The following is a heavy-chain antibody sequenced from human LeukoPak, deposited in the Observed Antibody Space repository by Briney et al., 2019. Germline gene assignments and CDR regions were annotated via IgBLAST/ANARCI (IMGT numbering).Heavy chain of an antibody. CDR3: ARDYDSSGLDY. D-gene: IGHD3-22*01. J-gene: IGHJ4*02. V-gene: IGHV3-13*01. CDR2: IGTAGDT. CDR1: GFTFSSYD. Sequence: HAGGSLRLSCAASGFTFSSYDIHWVRQATGKGLEWVSAIGTAGDTYYPGSVKGRFTISRENAKNSLYLQMNSLRAGDTAVYYCARDYDSSGLDYWGQGTLVTVSS.